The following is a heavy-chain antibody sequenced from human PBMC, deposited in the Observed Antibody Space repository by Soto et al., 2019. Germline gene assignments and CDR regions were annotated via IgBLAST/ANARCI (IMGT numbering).Heavy chain of an antibody. D-gene: IGHD2-2*01. J-gene: IGHJ3*01. V-gene: IGHV1-69*02. CDR3: SIGSWSAETFDV. Sequence: QVHLEQSGAEVTKPGSSVNVSCKAAGGTFSTYTLIWVRQAPGQGLEWMGRIIPMLTVTNSAQKFQGRVTLTADKSTSTAFMELTSLTSDDKAVYYCSIGSWSAETFDVRGQGTMVTVSS. CDR2: IIPMLTVT. CDR1: GGTFSTYT.